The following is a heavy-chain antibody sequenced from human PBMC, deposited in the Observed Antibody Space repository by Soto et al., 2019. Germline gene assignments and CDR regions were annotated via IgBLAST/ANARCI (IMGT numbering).Heavy chain of an antibody. Sequence: EVQLLESGGGLVQPGGSLRLSCAASGFTFSSYAMSWVRQAPGKGLEWVSAISGSGGSTYYAASVTGRCTISSDNSKNTLYLQMNSLRAEDTAVYYCTASSGWYNAFDIWGQGTMVTVSS. CDR3: TASSGWYNAFDI. CDR2: ISGSGGST. V-gene: IGHV3-23*01. D-gene: IGHD6-19*01. CDR1: GFTFSSYA. J-gene: IGHJ3*02.